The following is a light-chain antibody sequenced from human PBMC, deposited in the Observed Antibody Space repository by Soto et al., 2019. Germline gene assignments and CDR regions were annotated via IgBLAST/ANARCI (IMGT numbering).Light chain of an antibody. CDR3: QQYVSSPPIT. Sequence: EIVLTQSPGTLSLSAGERATLSCRASQSVSSSYVAWYQQKPGQAPRLLIYSASSRATGIPDRFSGSGSGTDYTLTISRLEPEDFAVYYCQQYVSSPPITFGQGTRLEIK. V-gene: IGKV3-20*01. CDR2: SAS. J-gene: IGKJ5*01. CDR1: QSVSSSY.